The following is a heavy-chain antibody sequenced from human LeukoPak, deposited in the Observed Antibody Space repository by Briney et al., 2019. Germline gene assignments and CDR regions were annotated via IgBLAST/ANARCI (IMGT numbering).Heavy chain of an antibody. CDR1: GFTFSGSA. D-gene: IGHD6-13*01. J-gene: IGHJ4*02. CDR3: TSGPDSSSWYGDPFDY. CDR2: IRSKANSYAT. V-gene: IGHV3-73*01. Sequence: GGSLRLSCAASGFTFSGSAMHWVRQASGKGLEWVGRIRSKANSYATAYAASVKGRFTISRDDSKNTAYLQMNSLKTEDTAVYYCTSGPDSSSWYGDPFDYWGQGTLVTVSS.